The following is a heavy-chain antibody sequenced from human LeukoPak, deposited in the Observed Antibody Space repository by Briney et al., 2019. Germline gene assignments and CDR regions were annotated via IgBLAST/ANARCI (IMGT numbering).Heavy chain of an antibody. CDR2: INPSGGST. CDR3: AREVHDILTGYYRNYYYGMDV. D-gene: IGHD3-9*01. V-gene: IGHV1-46*01. Sequence: ASVKVSCKASGYTFTSYYMHWVRQAPGQGLEWMGIINPSGGSTSCAQKFQGRVTMTTDTSTSTAYMELRSLRSDDTAVYYCAREVHDILTGYYRNYYYGMDVWGQGTTVTVSS. J-gene: IGHJ6*02. CDR1: GYTFTSYY.